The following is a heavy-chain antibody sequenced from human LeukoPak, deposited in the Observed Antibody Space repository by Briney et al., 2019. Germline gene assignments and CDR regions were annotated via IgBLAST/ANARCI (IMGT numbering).Heavy chain of an antibody. CDR1: GFTLDDYA. Sequence: GGSLRLSCAASGFTLDDYAMHWVRHAPGKGLEWVSGISWNSGSIGYADSMKGRFTISRDNAKNSLYLQMNSLRAEDTALYYCAKDLRPTVTTDHDAFDIWGQGTMVTVSS. D-gene: IGHD4-17*01. CDR3: AKDLRPTVTTDHDAFDI. CDR2: ISWNSGSI. V-gene: IGHV3-9*01. J-gene: IGHJ3*02.